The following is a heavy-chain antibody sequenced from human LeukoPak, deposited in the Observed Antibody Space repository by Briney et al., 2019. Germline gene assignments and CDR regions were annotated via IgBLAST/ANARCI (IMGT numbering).Heavy chain of an antibody. CDR1: GGSISSGSYY. CDR3: ATEAPNYYGSGSYASFDY. D-gene: IGHD3-10*01. CDR2: IYTSGST. V-gene: IGHV4-61*02. Sequence: SETLSLTCTVSGGSISSGSYYWSWIRQPAGKGLEWIVRIYTSGSTNYNPSLKSRVTISVDTSKNQFSLKLSSVTAADTAVYYCATEAPNYYGSGSYASFDYWGQGTLVTVSS. J-gene: IGHJ4*02.